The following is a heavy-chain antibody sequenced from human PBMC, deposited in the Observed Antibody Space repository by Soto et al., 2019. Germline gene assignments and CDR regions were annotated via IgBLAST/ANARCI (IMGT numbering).Heavy chain of an antibody. J-gene: IGHJ4*02. V-gene: IGHV1-18*01. CDR1: GYTFTRYD. CDR3: ARDQANDY. Sequence: QVQLVQSGAGVKKPGASVKVSCKVSGYTFTRYDISWVRQAPGQVLERMGWISASNGNTNYAKKLQGRVTMTPDTSTSTAYMELRSRRSDDTAVYYCARDQANDYWGQGTLVTVSS. CDR2: ISASNGNT.